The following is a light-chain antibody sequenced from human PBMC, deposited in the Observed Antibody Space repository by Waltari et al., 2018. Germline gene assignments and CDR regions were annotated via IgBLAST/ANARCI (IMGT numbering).Light chain of an antibody. J-gene: IGLJ1*01. Sequence: SYVVTQPPSVSVAPGETATITCRGANIGTYSLHWYQQKAGQAPVLVIFYDRDRPSGIPDRFSGSNSGNTATLTISRVEAGDEARYYCHVWHPHVDPGVFGTGTEVTVL. CDR3: HVWHPHVDPGV. CDR2: YDR. CDR1: NIGTYS. V-gene: IGLV3-21*04.